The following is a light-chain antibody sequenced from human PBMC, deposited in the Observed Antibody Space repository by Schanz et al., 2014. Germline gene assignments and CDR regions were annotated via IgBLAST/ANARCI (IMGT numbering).Light chain of an antibody. CDR2: EGS. Sequence: QSALTQPASVSGSPGQSVTITCTGTADDIGDYNYISWYQQHPGRAPKLMIYEGSKRPSGVSNRFSGSTSGTSASLTITGPQAEDEADYYCSSYTSSSTLVFGGGTKLTVL. J-gene: IGLJ3*02. CDR3: SSYTSSSTLV. CDR1: ADDIGDYNY. V-gene: IGLV2-14*01.